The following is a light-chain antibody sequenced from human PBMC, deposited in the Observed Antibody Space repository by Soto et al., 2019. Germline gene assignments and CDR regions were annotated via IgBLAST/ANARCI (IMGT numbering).Light chain of an antibody. CDR1: QSIANF. CDR2: DAS. Sequence: DVQMTQSPSSLSASVGDRVIITCKANQSIANFLNWFQHKPGEAPKLLISDASHLELGVPSRFSGSRSGTDFVLDISNLQSEDVATYFCQQYEDLPLTFGGGTQVDI. CDR3: QQYEDLPLT. J-gene: IGKJ4*01. V-gene: IGKV1-33*01.